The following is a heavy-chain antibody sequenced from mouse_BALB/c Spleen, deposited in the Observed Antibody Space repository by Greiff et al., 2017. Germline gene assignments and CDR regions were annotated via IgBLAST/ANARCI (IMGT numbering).Heavy chain of an antibody. CDR2: IWAGGST. J-gene: IGHJ3*01. Sequence: VMLVESGPGLVAPSQSLSITCTVSGFSLTSYGVHWVRQPPGKGLEWLGVIWAGGSTNYNSALMSRLSISKDNSKSQVFLKMNSLQTDDTAMYYCARDLSSGYDAYWGQGTLVTVSA. CDR3: ARDLSSGYDAY. CDR1: GFSLTSYG. V-gene: IGHV2-9*02. D-gene: IGHD3-1*01.